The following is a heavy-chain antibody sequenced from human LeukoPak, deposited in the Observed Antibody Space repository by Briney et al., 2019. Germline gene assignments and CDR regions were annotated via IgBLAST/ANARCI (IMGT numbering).Heavy chain of an antibody. Sequence: ASVKVSCKASGYTFTSYGISWVRQAPGQGLEWMGGIIPIFGTANYAQKFQGRVTITTDESTSTAYMELSSLRSEDTAVYYCARDYRTRYYDSSQGYNWFDPWGQGTLVTVSS. D-gene: IGHD3-22*01. CDR1: GYTFTSYG. J-gene: IGHJ5*02. CDR2: IIPIFGTA. V-gene: IGHV1-69*05. CDR3: ARDYRTRYYDSSQGYNWFDP.